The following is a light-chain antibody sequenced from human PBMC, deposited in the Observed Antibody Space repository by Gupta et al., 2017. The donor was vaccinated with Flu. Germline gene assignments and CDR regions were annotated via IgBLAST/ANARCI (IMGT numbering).Light chain of an antibody. J-gene: IGKJ1*01. Sequence: GTLALSPGERATLSCRATQTVNSNYLAWYQQKPGQAPRLLIYGATSRATGVPDRFSGGGSGTDFSLTISRLEPEDFAVYYCHHDGESPRTFGQGTKVEI. CDR1: QTVNSNY. CDR2: GAT. V-gene: IGKV3-20*01. CDR3: HHDGESPRT.